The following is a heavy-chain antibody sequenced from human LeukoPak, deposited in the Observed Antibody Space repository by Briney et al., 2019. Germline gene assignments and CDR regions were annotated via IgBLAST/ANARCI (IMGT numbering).Heavy chain of an antibody. Sequence: PSETLSLTCTVSGGSISSYYWSWIRQPPGKGLEWIGYIYHSGSTYYNPSLKSRVTISVDRSKNQFSLKLSSVTPADTAVYYCARAQNPYYYGSGRFDPWGQGTLVTVSS. V-gene: IGHV4-59*12. CDR2: IYHSGST. D-gene: IGHD3-10*01. J-gene: IGHJ5*02. CDR1: GGSISSYY. CDR3: ARAQNPYYYGSGRFDP.